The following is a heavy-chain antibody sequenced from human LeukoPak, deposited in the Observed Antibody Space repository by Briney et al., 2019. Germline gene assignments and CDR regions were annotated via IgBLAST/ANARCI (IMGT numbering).Heavy chain of an antibody. V-gene: IGHV3-23*01. CDR2: ISGSGDST. Sequence: GGSLRLPCVASGFTFRTYAMSWVRQAPGQGLEGVTAISGSGDSTYYADSVEGRFTISRDNSKNTLYLQMNSLRAGDTAVYYCAKDGEEGVAQQEFGGQGTLVTVSS. J-gene: IGHJ4*02. D-gene: IGHD6-13*01. CDR3: AKDGEEGVAQQEF. CDR1: GFTFRTYA.